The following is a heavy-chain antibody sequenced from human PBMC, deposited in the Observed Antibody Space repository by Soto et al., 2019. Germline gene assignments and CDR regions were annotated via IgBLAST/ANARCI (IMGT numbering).Heavy chain of an antibody. CDR1: SGSISSGDYY. Sequence: SETLSLTXTVSSGSISSGDYYWSWLRQPPGKGLEWIGYIFYSGSTYYNPSLKSRVTISVDTSKNQFSLKLSSVTAADTAVYYCARGRFGEIHDYWGQGTLVTVSS. D-gene: IGHD3-10*01. CDR3: ARGRFGEIHDY. J-gene: IGHJ4*02. CDR2: IFYSGST. V-gene: IGHV4-30-4*01.